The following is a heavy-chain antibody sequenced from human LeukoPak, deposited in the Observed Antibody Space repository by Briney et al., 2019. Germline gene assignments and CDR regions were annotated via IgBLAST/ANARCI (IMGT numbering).Heavy chain of an antibody. Sequence: GGSLRLSCAASGFTFSSYAMSWVRQAPGKGLEWVSAISGSGGSTYYADSVKGRFTISRDNSKNTLYLQMNSLRAEDTAVYYCAKKGASSGWYGAPGGSFYYFDYWGQGTLVTVSS. D-gene: IGHD6-19*01. CDR2: ISGSGGST. V-gene: IGHV3-23*01. J-gene: IGHJ4*02. CDR3: AKKGASSGWYGAPGGSFYYFDY. CDR1: GFTFSSYA.